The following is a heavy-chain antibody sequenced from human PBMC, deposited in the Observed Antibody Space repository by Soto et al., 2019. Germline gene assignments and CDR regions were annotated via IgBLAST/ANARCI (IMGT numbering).Heavy chain of an antibody. Sequence: GGSLRLSCVASEFNISGYWMHWVRQAPGKGLVWVSRINSDGSSTDYADSVKGRFTISRDNARNTLYLQMNSLRADDTAVYYCARDFGSLRWPDYWGQGALVTVSS. CDR2: INSDGSST. V-gene: IGHV3-74*01. CDR3: ARDFGSLRWPDY. D-gene: IGHD4-17*01. J-gene: IGHJ4*02. CDR1: EFNISGYW.